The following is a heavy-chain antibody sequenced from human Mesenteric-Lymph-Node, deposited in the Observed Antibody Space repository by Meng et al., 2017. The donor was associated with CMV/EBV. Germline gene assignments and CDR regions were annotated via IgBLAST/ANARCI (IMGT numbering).Heavy chain of an antibody. J-gene: IGHJ4*02. CDR2: INPSGGLT. CDR1: GGTFSSYT. D-gene: IGHD6-13*01. Sequence: SVNVSCKASGGTFSSYTISWVRQAPGQGLEWMGVINPSGGLTDYSQKLQGAFTMTRDTSTSTVYMELSGLKSEDTAVYYCARAAATSTSWYRGFDFWGQGTPVTVSS. V-gene: IGHV1-46*01. CDR3: ARAAATSTSWYRGFDF.